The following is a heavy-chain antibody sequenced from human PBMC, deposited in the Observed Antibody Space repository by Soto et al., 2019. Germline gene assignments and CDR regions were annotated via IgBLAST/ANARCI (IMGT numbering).Heavy chain of an antibody. CDR1: GFTFDDYA. Sequence: TGGSLRLSCAASGFTFDDYAMHWVRQAPGKGLEWVSLISWDGGSTYYADSVKGRFTISRDNSKNSLYLQMNSLRAEDTALYYCAKDIARFRRGHYYYYYGMDVWGQGTTVTVSS. J-gene: IGHJ6*02. D-gene: IGHD3-3*01. CDR3: AKDIARFRRGHYYYYYGMDV. CDR2: ISWDGGST. V-gene: IGHV3-43D*04.